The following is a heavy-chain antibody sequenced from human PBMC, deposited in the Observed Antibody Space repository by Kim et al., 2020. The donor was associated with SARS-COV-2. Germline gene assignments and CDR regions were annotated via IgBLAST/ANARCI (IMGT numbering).Heavy chain of an antibody. V-gene: IGHV4-34*01. CDR3: AREDPYSSSSPFIDY. D-gene: IGHD6-6*01. Sequence: SETLSLTCAVYGGSFSGYYWSWIRQPPGKGLEWIGEINHSGSTNYNPSLKSRVTISVDTSKNQFSLKLSSVTAADTAVYYCAREDPYSSSSPFIDYWGQGTLVTVSS. CDR1: GGSFSGYY. J-gene: IGHJ4*02. CDR2: INHSGST.